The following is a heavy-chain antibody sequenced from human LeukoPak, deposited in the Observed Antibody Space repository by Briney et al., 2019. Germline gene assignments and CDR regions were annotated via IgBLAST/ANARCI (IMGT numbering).Heavy chain of an antibody. D-gene: IGHD5-18*01. CDR1: GGSISSYY. J-gene: IGHJ4*02. V-gene: IGHV4-59*01. Sequence: SETLSLTCSVSGGSISSYYWNWIRQPPGKGLEWIGYIYYSGRTNYSPSLKSRVTISVDTSKNQSSLKLSSVTAADTAVYYCARGWKYRNGYTVTELGSWYFDYWGKGTLVTVSS. CDR3: ARGWKYRNGYTVTELGSWYFDY. CDR2: IYYSGRT.